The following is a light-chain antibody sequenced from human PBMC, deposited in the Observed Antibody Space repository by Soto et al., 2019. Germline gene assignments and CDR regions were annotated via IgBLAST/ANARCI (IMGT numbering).Light chain of an antibody. Sequence: EIVMTQSPATLSVSPGERDTLSCRASQSVGSKLAWYQQTPGQAPRLLIYGASTRATGIPARFSGGGSGTEFTLTISSLQSEDFAVYYCQQYNNWPPWTFGQGTKVEIK. CDR1: QSVGSK. J-gene: IGKJ1*01. CDR2: GAS. CDR3: QQYNNWPPWT. V-gene: IGKV3-15*01.